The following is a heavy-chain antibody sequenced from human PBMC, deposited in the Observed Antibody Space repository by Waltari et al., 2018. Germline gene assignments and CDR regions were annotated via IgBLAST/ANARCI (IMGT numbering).Heavy chain of an antibody. J-gene: IGHJ4*02. D-gene: IGHD1-26*01. CDR3: ARSASGSLYYFDY. CDR1: GFTFSSYS. V-gene: IGHV3-48*01. CDR2: ISSSSTI. Sequence: EVQLVESGGGLVQPGGSLRLSCAASGFTFSSYSMNWVRQAPGKGLEWVSYISSSSTIYYADSVKGRFTISRDNAKNSLYLQMNSLRAEDTAVYYCARSASGSLYYFDYWGQGTLVTVSS.